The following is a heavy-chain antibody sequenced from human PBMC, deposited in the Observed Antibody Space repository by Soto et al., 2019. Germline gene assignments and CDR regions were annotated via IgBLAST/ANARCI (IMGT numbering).Heavy chain of an antibody. CDR3: ATVFDL. CDR1: GFTLGSNR. V-gene: IGHV3-74*01. J-gene: IGHJ5*02. CDR2: IDTDGGGS. Sequence: DVQLVESGGGLVQPGGSLRVSCAASGFTLGSNRIHWVRQAPGKGLEWVSRIDTDGGGSSYADSVKGRFTISTDNAKNTVYLQMNGLRVEDTAVYYCATVFDLWGQGTLVTVSS.